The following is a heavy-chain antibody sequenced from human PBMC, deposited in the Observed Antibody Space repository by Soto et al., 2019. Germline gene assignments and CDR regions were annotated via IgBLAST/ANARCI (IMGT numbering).Heavy chain of an antibody. Sequence: HPGGSLRLSCAASGFTFSSYAMHWVRQAPGKGLEWVAVISYDGSNKYYADSVKGRFTISRDNSKNTLYLQMNSLRAEDTAVYYCARDRGPGYSYGYDYWGQGTLVTVSS. CDR3: ARDRGPGYSYGYDY. CDR1: GFTFSSYA. J-gene: IGHJ4*02. D-gene: IGHD5-18*01. CDR2: ISYDGSNK. V-gene: IGHV3-30-3*01.